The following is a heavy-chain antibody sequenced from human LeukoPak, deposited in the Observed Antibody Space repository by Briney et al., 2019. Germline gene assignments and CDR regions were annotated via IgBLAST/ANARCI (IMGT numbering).Heavy chain of an antibody. CDR2: IYSGGST. CDR3: ARNGASSGRPYHLDY. V-gene: IGHV3-53*01. Sequence: GGSLRLSCAASGFTVSSNYMSWVRQAPGKGLEWVSVIYSGGSTYYADSVKGRFTISRDNAENSLYLQMNGLRAEDTAVYFCARNGASSGRPYHLDYWGQGTLVTVSS. J-gene: IGHJ4*02. D-gene: IGHD6-19*01. CDR1: GFTVSSNY.